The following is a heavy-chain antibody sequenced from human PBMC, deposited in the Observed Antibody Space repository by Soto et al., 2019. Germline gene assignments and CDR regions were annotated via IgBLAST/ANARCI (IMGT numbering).Heavy chain of an antibody. Sequence: VQLLESEGGLVQPGGSLRLSCAASGFTFWGYAMSWVRQPPGKGLEWVSSINGRGDDTYYADSVRGRFTISRDNSKNTLYLQIDNLRADDTAMLYCAKSSPQISAWAPWDSWVQGTLVTVSS. D-gene: IGHD7-27*01. CDR1: GFTFWGYA. J-gene: IGHJ5*01. CDR2: INGRGDDT. CDR3: AKSSPQISAWAPWDS. V-gene: IGHV3-23*01.